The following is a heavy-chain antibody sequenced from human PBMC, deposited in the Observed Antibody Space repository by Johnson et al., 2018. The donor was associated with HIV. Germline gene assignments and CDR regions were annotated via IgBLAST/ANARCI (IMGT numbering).Heavy chain of an antibody. Sequence: VQLVESGGGLVKPGGSLRLSCAASGFTFSNAWMSWVRQAPGKGLEWVGRINSKTDGGTTDYAAPGKGRVTISRDDSKNTLYLQMNSLRAEDTAVYYCAKVRRGSSWYIAFDIWGQGTMVTVSS. CDR1: GFTFSNAW. D-gene: IGHD6-13*01. V-gene: IGHV3-15*01. J-gene: IGHJ3*02. CDR3: AKVRRGSSWYIAFDI. CDR2: INSKTDGGTT.